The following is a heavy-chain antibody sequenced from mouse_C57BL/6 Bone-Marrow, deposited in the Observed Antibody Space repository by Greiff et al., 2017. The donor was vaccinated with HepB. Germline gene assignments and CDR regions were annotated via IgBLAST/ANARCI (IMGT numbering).Heavy chain of an antibody. J-gene: IGHJ1*03. V-gene: IGHV1-81*01. D-gene: IGHD1-1*01. Sequence: QVQLKESGAELARPGASVKLSCKASGYTFTSYGISWVKQRTGQGLEWIGEIYPRSGNTYYNEKFKGKATLTADKSSSTAYMELRSLTSEDSAVYFCARGVARYFDVWGTGTTVTVSS. CDR2: IYPRSGNT. CDR3: ARGVARYFDV. CDR1: GYTFTSYG.